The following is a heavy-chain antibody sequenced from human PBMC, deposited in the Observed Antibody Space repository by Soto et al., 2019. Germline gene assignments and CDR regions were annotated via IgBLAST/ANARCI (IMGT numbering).Heavy chain of an antibody. Sequence: EVQLLESGGGLVQPGGSLRLSCVGSGFTFSSYDMTWVRQAPGKGLEWVSSFSCYGRRDNTYYADSVKGRFTISRDNSRNTVYLQMDNLRVEDTAVYYCAKSLYNDNGGPKDHWGQGTLVTVSS. V-gene: IGHV3-23*01. CDR2: FSCYGRRDNT. CDR3: AKSLYNDNGGPKDH. CDR1: GFTFSSYD. J-gene: IGHJ4*02. D-gene: IGHD1-1*01.